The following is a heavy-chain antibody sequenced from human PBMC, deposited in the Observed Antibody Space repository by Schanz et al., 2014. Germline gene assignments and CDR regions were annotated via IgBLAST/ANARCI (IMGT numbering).Heavy chain of an antibody. CDR3: ARDRGHGDLPGDI. D-gene: IGHD4-17*01. Sequence: QVQLQQWGAGLVKPSGTLSLTCAVSGASISSSNWWSWVRQPPGKGLEWIGEIYHSGNTNYNASLKSRVAISVDKSKNQFSLNLSSATAADTAVYYCARDRGHGDLPGDIWGQGTMVTVSS. CDR1: GASISSSNW. V-gene: IGHV4-4*02. CDR2: IYHSGNT. J-gene: IGHJ3*02.